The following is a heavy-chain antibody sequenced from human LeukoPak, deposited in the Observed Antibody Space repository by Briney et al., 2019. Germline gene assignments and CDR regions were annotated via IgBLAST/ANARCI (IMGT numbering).Heavy chain of an antibody. CDR2: ISSSGSTI. D-gene: IGHD2-2*01. CDR3: ARAYCSSTSCRPFDY. V-gene: IGHV3-11*04. CDR1: GFTFSDYY. J-gene: IGHJ4*02. Sequence: GGSLRLSCAASGFTFSDYYMSWIRQAPGKGLEWASYISSSGSTIYYADSVKGRFTISRDNAKNSLYLQMNSLRAEDTAVYYCARAYCSSTSCRPFDYWGQGTLVTVSS.